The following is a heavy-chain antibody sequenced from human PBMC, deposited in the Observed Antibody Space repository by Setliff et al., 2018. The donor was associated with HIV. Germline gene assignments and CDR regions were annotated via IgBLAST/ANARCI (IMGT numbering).Heavy chain of an antibody. CDR2: IGAAGYPT. Sequence: PGGSLRLSCAASGFTFSNYAMGWVRQGPGKGLEWVSTIGAAGYPTHYAESVKGRFTISKDNSQNALYLQMNSLTDEDTAVYYCAKTPLYWGQGTLVTVSS. J-gene: IGHJ4*02. CDR1: GFTFSNYA. CDR3: AKTPLY. V-gene: IGHV3-23*01.